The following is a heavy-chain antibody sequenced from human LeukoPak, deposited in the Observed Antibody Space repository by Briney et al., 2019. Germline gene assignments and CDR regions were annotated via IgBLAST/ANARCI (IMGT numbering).Heavy chain of an antibody. CDR3: ARERYSGSYYPPNDAFDI. D-gene: IGHD1-26*01. CDR1: GFTFSSYW. J-gene: IGHJ3*02. Sequence: PGGSLRLSCAASGFTFSSYWMHWVRQAPGKGLVWVSRINSDGGSTSYADSVKGRFTISRDNAKNTLYLQMNSLRAEDTAVYYCARERYSGSYYPPNDAFDIWGQGTMVTVSS. CDR2: INSDGGST. V-gene: IGHV3-74*01.